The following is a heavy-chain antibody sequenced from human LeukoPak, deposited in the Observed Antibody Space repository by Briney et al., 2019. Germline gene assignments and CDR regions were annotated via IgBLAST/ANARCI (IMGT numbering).Heavy chain of an antibody. CDR1: GFTFSSYA. CDR3: ARDVRVGEAFDY. V-gene: IGHV3-30-3*01. D-gene: IGHD2-8*02. CDR2: ISYDGSNK. Sequence: QAGGSLGLSCAASGFTFSSYAMHWVRQAPGKGLEWVAVISYDGSNKYYADSVKGRSTISRDNSKNTLYLQMNSLRAEDTAVYYCARDVRVGEAFDYWGQGTLVTVSS. J-gene: IGHJ4*02.